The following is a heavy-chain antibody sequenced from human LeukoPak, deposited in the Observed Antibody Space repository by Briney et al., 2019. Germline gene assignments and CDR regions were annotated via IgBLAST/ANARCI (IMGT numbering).Heavy chain of an antibody. J-gene: IGHJ5*02. V-gene: IGHV4-39*07. CDR2: IYYSGST. CDR1: GGSISSSSYY. D-gene: IGHD2-21*02. Sequence: PSETLSLTCTVSGGSISSSSYYWGWIRQPPGKGLEWIGSIYYSGSTYYNPSLKSRLTISVDTSKNHFFLKLSSVTAADTAIYYCAREKLNIMVVTGIQYNSFDPWGQGTLVSVSS. CDR3: AREKLNIMVVTGIQYNSFDP.